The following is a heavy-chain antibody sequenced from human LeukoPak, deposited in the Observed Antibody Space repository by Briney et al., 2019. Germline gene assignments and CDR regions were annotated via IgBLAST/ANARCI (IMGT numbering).Heavy chain of an antibody. V-gene: IGHV3-74*01. Sequence: PGGSLRLSCAASGFSFSTYWMHWVRQAPGKGLVWVSRINVDGTSTSYADSVKDRFTISRDNAKNTLYLQMNSLRAEDTAMYYCARGGSGSLDYWGQGTLVTVSS. D-gene: IGHD1-26*01. CDR2: INVDGTST. J-gene: IGHJ4*02. CDR3: ARGGSGSLDY. CDR1: GFSFSTYW.